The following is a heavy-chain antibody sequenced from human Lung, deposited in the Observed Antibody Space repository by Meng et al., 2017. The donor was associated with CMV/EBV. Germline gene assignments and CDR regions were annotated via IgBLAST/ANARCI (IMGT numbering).Heavy chain of an antibody. Sequence: SCAASGFTFSSFEMNWVRQAPGKGLDWVSYISSSGTTIYYADSVKGRFTISRDNAKNSLYLQMNSLRAEDTAVYYCSRGGGRYCSGGSCYRTGFDPWGQGXLVTVSS. CDR3: SRGGGRYCSGGSCYRTGFDP. CDR2: ISSSGTTI. J-gene: IGHJ5*02. D-gene: IGHD2-15*01. V-gene: IGHV3-48*03. CDR1: GFTFSSFE.